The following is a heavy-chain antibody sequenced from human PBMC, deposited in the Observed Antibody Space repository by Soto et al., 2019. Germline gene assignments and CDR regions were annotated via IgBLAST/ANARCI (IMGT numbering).Heavy chain of an antibody. V-gene: IGHV2-5*01. CDR3: AHRLSDDVYWYFDL. D-gene: IGHD3-10*02. Sequence: SGPTLVNPTQTLTLTCTFSGFSLSTSGVGVGWIRQPPGKALEWLALIYWNDDKRYSPSLKSRLTITKDTSKNQVVLTMTNMDPVDTATYYCAHRLSDDVYWYFDLWGRGTLVTVSS. CDR1: GFSLSTSGVG. J-gene: IGHJ2*01. CDR2: IYWNDDK.